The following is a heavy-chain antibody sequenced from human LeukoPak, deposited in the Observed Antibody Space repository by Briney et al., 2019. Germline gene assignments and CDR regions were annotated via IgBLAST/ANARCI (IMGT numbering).Heavy chain of an antibody. CDR2: IYYSGST. CDR1: GGSISSYY. J-gene: IGHJ3*02. D-gene: IGHD5-24*01. Sequence: PSETLSLTCTVSGGSISSYYWSWIRQPPGKGLEWIGYIYYSGSTYYNPSLKSRVTISVDTSKNQFSLKLSSVTAADTAVYYCARDSNDAFDIWGQGTMVTVSS. V-gene: IGHV4-59*06. CDR3: ARDSNDAFDI.